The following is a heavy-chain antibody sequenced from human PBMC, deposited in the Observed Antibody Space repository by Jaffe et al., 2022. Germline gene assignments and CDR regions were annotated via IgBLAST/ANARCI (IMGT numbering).Heavy chain of an antibody. D-gene: IGHD2-2*01. J-gene: IGHJ6*03. CDR2: IRSKAYGGTT. CDR1: GFTFGDYA. V-gene: IGHV3-49*04. CDR3: TRDSVGYCSSTSCPYYYYYYMDV. Sequence: EVQLVESGGGLVQPGRSLRLSCTASGFTFGDYAMSWVRQAPGKGLEWVGFIRSKAYGGTTEYAASVKGRFTISRDDSKSIAYLQMNSLKTEDTAVYYCTRDSVGYCSSTSCPYYYYYYMDVWGKGTTVTVSS.